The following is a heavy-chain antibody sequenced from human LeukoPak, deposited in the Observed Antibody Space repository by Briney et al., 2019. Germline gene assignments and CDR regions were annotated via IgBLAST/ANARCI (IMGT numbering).Heavy chain of an antibody. CDR1: GGTFSSYA. CDR3: ATASAFRQLVGGYYFDY. D-gene: IGHD6-13*01. J-gene: IGHJ4*02. V-gene: IGHV1-69*04. Sequence: SVKVSCKASGGTFSSYAISWVRQAPGQGLGWMGRIIPILGIANYAQKFQGRVTMTEDTSTDTAYMELSSLRSEDTAVYYCATASAFRQLVGGYYFDYWGQGTLVTVSS. CDR2: IIPILGIA.